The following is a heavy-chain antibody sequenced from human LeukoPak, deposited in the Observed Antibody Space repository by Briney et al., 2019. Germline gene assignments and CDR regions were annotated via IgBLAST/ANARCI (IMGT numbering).Heavy chain of an antibody. Sequence: SETLSLTCTVSGGSISSSSYYWGWIRQPPGKGLEWIGSIYYSGSTYYNPSLKSRVTISVDTSKNQFSLKLSSVTAADTAVYYCAREFGYNWNYGGIDYWGQGTLVTVSS. CDR1: GGSISSSSYY. V-gene: IGHV4-39*07. CDR2: IYYSGST. D-gene: IGHD1-7*01. J-gene: IGHJ4*02. CDR3: AREFGYNWNYGGIDY.